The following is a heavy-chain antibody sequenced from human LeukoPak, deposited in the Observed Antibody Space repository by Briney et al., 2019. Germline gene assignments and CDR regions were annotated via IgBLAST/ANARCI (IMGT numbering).Heavy chain of an antibody. Sequence: GGSLRLSCAASGFTFSSYSMNWVRQAPGKGLEWVSSISSSSSYIYYADSVKGRFTISRDNAKNSLYLQMNSLRAEDTAVYYCAKVNGLRLPFFYFDYWGQGTLVTVSS. CDR2: ISSSSSYI. D-gene: IGHD5-12*01. V-gene: IGHV3-21*04. CDR3: AKVNGLRLPFFYFDY. J-gene: IGHJ4*02. CDR1: GFTFSSYS.